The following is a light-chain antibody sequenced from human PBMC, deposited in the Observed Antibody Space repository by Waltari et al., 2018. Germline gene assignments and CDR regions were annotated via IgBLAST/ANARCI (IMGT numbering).Light chain of an antibody. CDR1: RSNIGNNY. J-gene: IGLJ3*02. CDR3: AAWDDSLSVWV. CDR2: RIY. Sequence: QSVLTQPPSASGTPGQRVTISCSGGRSNIGNNYVFWYQQFPGTAPKLLTYRIYPRPPGFPDRFSGSKSGTSASLAISGLRSEDEADYYCAAWDDSLSVWVFGGGTKLTVL. V-gene: IGLV1-47*01.